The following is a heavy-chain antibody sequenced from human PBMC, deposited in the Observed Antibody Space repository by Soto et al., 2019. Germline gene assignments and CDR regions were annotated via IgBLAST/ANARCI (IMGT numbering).Heavy chain of an antibody. V-gene: IGHV3-33*08. D-gene: IGHD6-19*01. Sequence: GGSLILSCASSGFTFSSYVMHLVRQAPGKGLEWVAVIWYDGSNKYYADSVKGRFTISRDNSKNTLYLQMNSLGAEDTAVYYCARIPQIAVAGTRFGYFDLWGRGTLVTVSS. J-gene: IGHJ2*01. CDR3: ARIPQIAVAGTRFGYFDL. CDR2: IWYDGSNK. CDR1: GFTFSSYV.